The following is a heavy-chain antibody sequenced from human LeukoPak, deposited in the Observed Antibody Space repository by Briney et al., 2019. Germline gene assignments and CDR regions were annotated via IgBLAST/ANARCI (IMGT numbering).Heavy chain of an antibody. CDR3: ARSIAVAGTRSGEY. V-gene: IGHV3-21*04. CDR1: GFTFSSYS. CDR2: ISSSSSYI. D-gene: IGHD6-19*01. J-gene: IGHJ4*02. Sequence: GGSLRLSCAASGFTFSSYSMNWVRQAPGKGLEWVSSISSSSSYIYYADSVKGRFTISRDNAKNSLYLQMNSLRAEDTAVYYCARSIAVAGTRSGEYWGQGTLVTVSS.